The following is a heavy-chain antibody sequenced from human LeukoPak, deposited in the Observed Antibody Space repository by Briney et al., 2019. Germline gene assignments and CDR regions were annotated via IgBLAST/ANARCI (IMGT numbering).Heavy chain of an antibody. V-gene: IGHV1-69*05. CDR3: ARVEHCSSTSCYLALGAFDI. D-gene: IGHD2-2*01. CDR1: GGTFSSYA. J-gene: IGHJ3*02. Sequence: SVKVSCKASGGTFSSYAISWVRQAPGQGLEWMGGIIPIFGTANYAQKFQGRVTITTDESTSTAYMELSSLRSEGTAVYYCARVEHCSSTSCYLALGAFDIWGQGTMVTVSS. CDR2: IIPIFGTA.